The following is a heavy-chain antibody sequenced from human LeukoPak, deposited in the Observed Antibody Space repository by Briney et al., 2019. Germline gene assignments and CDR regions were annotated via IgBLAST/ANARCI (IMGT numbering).Heavy chain of an antibody. V-gene: IGHV1-46*01. CDR3: ARPRDYYDSSGYYTY. Sequence: ASVKVSCKASGYTFTSYYMHWVRQAPGQGLEWMGIINPSGGSTSYAQKLQGRVTMTTDTSTSTAYMELRSLRSDDTAVYYCARPRDYYDSSGYYTYWGQGTLVTASS. D-gene: IGHD3-22*01. CDR2: INPSGGST. J-gene: IGHJ4*02. CDR1: GYTFTSYY.